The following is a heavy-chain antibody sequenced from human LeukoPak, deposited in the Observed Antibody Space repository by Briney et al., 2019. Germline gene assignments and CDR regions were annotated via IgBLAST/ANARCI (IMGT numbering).Heavy chain of an antibody. J-gene: IGHJ6*03. CDR1: GYTFTGYY. CDR2: INPNSGGT. D-gene: IGHD1-26*01. CDR3: ARGVGATISYYHYYIDV. Sequence: ASVKVSCKASGYTFTGYYMHWVRQAPGQGLEWMGWINPNSGGTNYAQKFQGRVTITRNTSISTVYMELSSLRSEDTAVYYCARGVGATISYYHYYIDVWGKGTTVTVS. V-gene: IGHV1-2*02.